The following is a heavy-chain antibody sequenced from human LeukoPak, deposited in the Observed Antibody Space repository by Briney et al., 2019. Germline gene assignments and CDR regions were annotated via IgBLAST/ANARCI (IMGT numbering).Heavy chain of an antibody. Sequence: PGGSLRLSRAASGFTFSSYSMNWVRQAPGKGLEWVSSISSSSSYIYYADSVKGRFTISRDNAKNSLYLQMNSLRAEDTAVYYCARVGYDFWSGYYTGGYYYYYMDVWGKGTTVTVSS. V-gene: IGHV3-21*01. D-gene: IGHD3-3*01. CDR3: ARVGYDFWSGYYTGGYYYYYMDV. CDR2: ISSSSSYI. CDR1: GFTFSSYS. J-gene: IGHJ6*03.